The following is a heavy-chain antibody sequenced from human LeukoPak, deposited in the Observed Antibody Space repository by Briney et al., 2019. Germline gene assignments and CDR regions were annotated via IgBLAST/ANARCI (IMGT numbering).Heavy chain of an antibody. J-gene: IGHJ5*02. Sequence: PSETLSLTCTVSGGSISSGDYYWSWIRQPPGKGLEWIGYIYYSGSTYYNPSLKSRVTISVDTSKNQFSLKLRSVTAADTAVYYCARHALISGNWFDPWGQGTLVTVSS. D-gene: IGHD2/OR15-2a*01. CDR2: IYYSGST. CDR3: ARHALISGNWFDP. V-gene: IGHV4-30-4*08. CDR1: GGSISSGDYY.